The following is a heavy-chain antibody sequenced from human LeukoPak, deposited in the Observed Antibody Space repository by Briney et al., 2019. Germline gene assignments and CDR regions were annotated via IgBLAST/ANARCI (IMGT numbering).Heavy chain of an antibody. V-gene: IGHV3-21*01. CDR1: GFTFSDYA. CDR2: ISSGGSYI. CDR3: ARGPALYCTSSSCLDGVD. J-gene: IGHJ4*02. D-gene: IGHD2-2*01. Sequence: GGSLRLSCAASGFTFSDYAMNWVRQAPGKGLEWVSSISSGGSYISYADSVKGRFTVSRDNAKDSLFLQMSSQRDEDTAIYYCARGPALYCTSSSCLDGVDWGQGTLVSVSS.